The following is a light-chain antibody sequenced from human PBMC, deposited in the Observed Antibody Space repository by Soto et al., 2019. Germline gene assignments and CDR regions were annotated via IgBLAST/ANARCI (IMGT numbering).Light chain of an antibody. Sequence: QPVLTQPPSATGTPGQRVTISCSGSSSNIGSNAVNWYQQLPGTAPKLLIYSNNQRPSGVPDRFSGSKSGTSASLAISGLQSEDEGDYYCAAWDDSLNALYVFGTGTKVTVL. CDR1: SSNIGSNA. J-gene: IGLJ1*01. V-gene: IGLV1-44*01. CDR2: SNN. CDR3: AAWDDSLNALYV.